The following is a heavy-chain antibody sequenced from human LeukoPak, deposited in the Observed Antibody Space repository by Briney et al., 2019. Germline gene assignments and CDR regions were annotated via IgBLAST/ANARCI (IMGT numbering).Heavy chain of an antibody. CDR3: ASPVGATTVRAFDI. D-gene: IGHD1-26*01. CDR2: TRNEANIYTT. CDR1: GFILSDHY. V-gene: IGHV3-72*01. J-gene: IGHJ3*02. Sequence: QSGGSLRLSRAASGFILSDHYMDWVRQAPGKGLEWVGRTRNEANIYTTKYAASVKGRFTISRDDSKNSLYLQMNSLKTEDTAVYYCASPVGATTVRAFDIWGQGTMVTVSS.